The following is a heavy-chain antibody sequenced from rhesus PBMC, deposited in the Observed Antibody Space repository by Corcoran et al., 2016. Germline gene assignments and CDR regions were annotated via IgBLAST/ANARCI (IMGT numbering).Heavy chain of an antibody. CDR3: AKDTDYGSNYYAD. V-gene: IGHV4-147*01. Sequence: QVQLQESRPGGVRPSETLSLPCPVSGGSISSSWWGWIRQPSGEGLEGVGKGYGGRGNIIHNTTSQSRVTMAGETSKNKASMELSSVTAAGTAVYYCAKDTDYGSNYYADWGQGVLVTVSS. CDR2: GYGGRGNI. J-gene: IGHJ4*01. CDR1: GGSISSSW. D-gene: IGHD4-29*01.